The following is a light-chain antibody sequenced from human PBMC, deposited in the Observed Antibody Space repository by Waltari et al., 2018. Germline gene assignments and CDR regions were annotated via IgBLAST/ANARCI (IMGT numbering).Light chain of an antibody. CDR3: TSYTSSGTLL. CDR1: SRDFGGYNR. CDR2: EVT. J-gene: IGLJ2*01. V-gene: IGLV2-18*02. Sequence: QSALTQPPSVSGPPGQSVPLSCTGTSRDFGGYNRASCYQQPPGPAPNLMIYEVTSRPSGVPDRFSGSKSGNTASLTISGLQAEDEADYYCTSYTSSGTLLFGGGTKLTVV.